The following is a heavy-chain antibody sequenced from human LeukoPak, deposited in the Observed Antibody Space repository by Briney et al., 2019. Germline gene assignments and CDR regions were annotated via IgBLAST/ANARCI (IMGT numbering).Heavy chain of an antibody. CDR1: GYTFTSYD. Sequence: ASVKVSCKASGYTFTSYDLNWVRQATGQGLEWMGWMNPNNGNTGYAQKFQGRVTMTRNTAISTAYMELSRLTSEDTAMYYCARGPRGGYCTSTSCYINSWGQGILATVSS. CDR2: MNPNNGNT. CDR3: ARGPRGGYCTSTSCYINS. J-gene: IGHJ4*02. D-gene: IGHD2-2*01. V-gene: IGHV1-8*01.